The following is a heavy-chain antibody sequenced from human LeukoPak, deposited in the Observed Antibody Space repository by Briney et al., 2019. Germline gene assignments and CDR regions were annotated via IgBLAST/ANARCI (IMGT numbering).Heavy chain of an antibody. V-gene: IGHV4-59*01. CDR1: GGSLSSYY. J-gene: IGHJ2*01. CDR3: ARGLGATYDL. CDR2: IYYSGST. D-gene: IGHD1-26*01. Sequence: PSETLSLTCTVSGGSLSSYYWRWIRQPPGKGLEWIGYIYYSGSTNTNPSLKSRVTISVDTSKNQFSLKLSSVTAADTAVYYCARGLGATYDLWGRGTLVTVSS.